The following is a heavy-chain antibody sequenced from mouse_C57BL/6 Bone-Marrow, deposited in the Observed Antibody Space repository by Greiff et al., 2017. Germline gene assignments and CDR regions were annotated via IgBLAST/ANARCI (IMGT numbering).Heavy chain of an antibody. CDR1: GYSFTSYY. CDR2: LYPGGGNT. J-gene: IGHJ4*01. D-gene: IGHD1-1*01. Sequence: VQLVESGPELVKPGASVKISCKASGYSFTSYYIHWVKQRPGQGLEWIGWLYPGGGNTKYNEKFKGKATLTAATSSSTAYMQLSSLTSEDSAVYYCARCPGSSYAMDDWGQGTSVTVSS. CDR3: ARCPGSSYAMDD. V-gene: IGHV1-66*01.